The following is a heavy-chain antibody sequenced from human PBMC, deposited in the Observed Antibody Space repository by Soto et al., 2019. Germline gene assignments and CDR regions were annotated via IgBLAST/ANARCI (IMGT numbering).Heavy chain of an antibody. CDR3: ASGLYSSGWYDY. CDR2: IYYSGST. CDR1: GGSISSGDYY. Sequence: PSETLSLTCTVSGGSISSGDYYWSWIRQPPGKGLEWIGYIYYSGSTYYNPSLKSRVTISVDTSKNQFSLKLSSVTAADTAVYYCASGLYSSGWYDYSGQGTLVTVSS. J-gene: IGHJ4*02. V-gene: IGHV4-61*08. D-gene: IGHD6-19*01.